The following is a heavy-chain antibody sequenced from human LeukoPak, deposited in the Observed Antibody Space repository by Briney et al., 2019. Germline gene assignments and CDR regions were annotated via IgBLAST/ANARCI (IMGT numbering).Heavy chain of an antibody. CDR3: ARPLLYYYGSETYFWFDL. V-gene: IGHV3-23*01. J-gene: IGHJ5*02. Sequence: GGSLRLSCEASGFSFSIYGMSWVRQAPGKGLEWVSGIGGSGGNTYYAEALTGRFTVSRDSAENTLYLQMKSLKAEDTAFYYCARPLLYYYGSETYFWFDLWGQGTLVTVSS. CDR1: GFSFSIYG. CDR2: IGGSGGNT. D-gene: IGHD3-10*01.